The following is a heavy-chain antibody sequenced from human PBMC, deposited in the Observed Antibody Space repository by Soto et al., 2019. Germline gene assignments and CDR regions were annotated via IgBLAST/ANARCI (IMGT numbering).Heavy chain of an antibody. CDR3: ATLRGYYYGMDV. Sequence: SQTLALPCAISGDSVSSSSSACNFIRQSPSRGLEWLGRTYYRSKWYNDYAVSVKSRITINPDTSKNQFSLQLNSVTPEDTAVYYCATLRGYYYGMDVWGQGTTVTVSS. D-gene: IGHD1-26*01. CDR1: GDSVSSSSSA. CDR2: TYYRSKWYN. J-gene: IGHJ6*02. V-gene: IGHV6-1*01.